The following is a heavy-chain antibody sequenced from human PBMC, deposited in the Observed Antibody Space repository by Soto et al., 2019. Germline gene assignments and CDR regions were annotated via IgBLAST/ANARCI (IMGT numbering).Heavy chain of an antibody. V-gene: IGHV3-23*01. CDR3: AKDMGDNRGAQGY. Sequence: EVQLLESGGGLVQPGGSLRLSCAASGFTFSSYAMSWVRQAPGKGLEWVSAISGSGGSTYYADSVKGRFTISRDNYKNTLYLQMNSLRAEDTAVYYCAKDMGDNRGAQGYWGQGTLVTVSS. CDR1: GFTFSSYA. D-gene: IGHD1-26*01. J-gene: IGHJ4*02. CDR2: ISGSGGST.